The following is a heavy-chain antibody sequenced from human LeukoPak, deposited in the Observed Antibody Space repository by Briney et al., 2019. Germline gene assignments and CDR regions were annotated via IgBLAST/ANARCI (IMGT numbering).Heavy chain of an antibody. V-gene: IGHV4-34*01. CDR2: INHSGST. CDR1: GGSFSGYY. CDR3: ARGRWFGELFGY. Sequence: PSETLSLTCAVYGGSFSGYYWSWIRQPPGKGLEWIGEINHSGSTNYNPSLKSRVTISVDTSKNQFSLKLSSVTAADTAVYYCARGRWFGELFGYWGQGTLVTVSS. J-gene: IGHJ4*02. D-gene: IGHD3-10*01.